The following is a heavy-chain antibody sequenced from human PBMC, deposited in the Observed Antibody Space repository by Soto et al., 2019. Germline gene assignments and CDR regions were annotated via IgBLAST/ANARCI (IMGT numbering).Heavy chain of an antibody. CDR1: DGSISSYY. Sequence: QVQLQESGPGVVQPSETLSLTCTVSDGSISSYYWSWIRQPPGKGLEWIGYIYYSGSTNYNPSLKSRVTISVDTSKNQFSLKLSSVTAADTAVYYCARGRLHFDYWGQGTLVTVSS. D-gene: IGHD4-17*01. V-gene: IGHV4-59*01. CDR2: IYYSGST. J-gene: IGHJ4*02. CDR3: ARGRLHFDY.